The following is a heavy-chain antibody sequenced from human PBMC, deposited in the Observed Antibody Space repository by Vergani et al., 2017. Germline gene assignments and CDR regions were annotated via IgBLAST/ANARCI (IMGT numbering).Heavy chain of an antibody. CDR3: ARGTFLHAFDN. Sequence: QVQLQESGPGLLKPSQTLSLTCSVAGDSISSGNYYWNWIRQPAGKGLEWMGRIYSSGSTSYNPSIKSRITMSLDTSKNRFSLSLGSVTAADTAVYYCARGTFLHAFDNWGQGTVVTVSS. CDR2: IYSSGST. V-gene: IGHV4-61*02. D-gene: IGHD1-26*01. CDR1: GDSISSGNYY. J-gene: IGHJ3*02.